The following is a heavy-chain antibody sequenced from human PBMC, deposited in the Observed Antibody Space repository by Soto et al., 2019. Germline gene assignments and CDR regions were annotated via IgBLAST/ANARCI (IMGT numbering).Heavy chain of an antibody. Sequence: ASVKVSCKASGYTFTSYAMRWVRQAPGQRLEWMGWINAGNGNTKYSQKFQGRVTITRDTSASTAYMELSSLRSEDTAVYYCARVSSSSWKPFDCWGQGTLVTVSS. CDR3: ARVSSSSWKPFDC. V-gene: IGHV1-3*01. CDR2: INAGNGNT. J-gene: IGHJ4*02. D-gene: IGHD6-13*01. CDR1: GYTFTSYA.